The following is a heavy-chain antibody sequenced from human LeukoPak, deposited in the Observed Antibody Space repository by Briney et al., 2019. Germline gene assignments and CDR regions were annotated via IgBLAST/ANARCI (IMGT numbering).Heavy chain of an antibody. Sequence: GGSLRLSCAASGFTFSNYWMHWVRQGPGKGLVWVSRSNTDGSTTSYADSAKGRFTISRDNAKNTLYLQMNSLRAEDTAVYYCAREPVEGVNDAFDIWGQGTMVTVSS. CDR1: GFTFSNYW. D-gene: IGHD3-16*01. J-gene: IGHJ3*02. CDR2: SNTDGSTT. V-gene: IGHV3-74*01. CDR3: AREPVEGVNDAFDI.